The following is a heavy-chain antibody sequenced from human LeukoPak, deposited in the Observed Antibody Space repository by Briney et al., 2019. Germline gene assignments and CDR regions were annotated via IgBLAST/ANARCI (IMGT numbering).Heavy chain of an antibody. J-gene: IGHJ4*02. CDR2: INPSGGST. CDR3: ARDCSSTSCYLGYDY. Sequence: GASVKVSCKASGYTFTSYDINWVRQATGQGLEWMGIINPSGGSTSYAQKFQGRVTMTRDMSTSTVYMELSSLRSEDTAVYYCARDCSSTSCYLGYDYWGQGTLVTVSS. D-gene: IGHD2-2*01. V-gene: IGHV1-46*01. CDR1: GYTFTSYD.